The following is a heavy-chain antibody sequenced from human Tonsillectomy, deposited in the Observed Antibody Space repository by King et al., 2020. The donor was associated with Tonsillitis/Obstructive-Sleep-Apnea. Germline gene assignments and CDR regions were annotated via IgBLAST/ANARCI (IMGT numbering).Heavy chain of an antibody. CDR3: AHGSDTDVALDY. CDR2: IYCDDDK. CDR1: GFSLTTSGVS. Sequence: TLKESGPTLVKPTQTLTLTCTFSGFSLTTSGVSVGWIRQPPGKALEWLALIYCDDDKRYSPSLKSRLTITKDTSKNQVVLTMTNMDPADTATYYCAHGSDTDVALDYWGQGTLCTVSS. D-gene: IGHD5-18*01. J-gene: IGHJ4*02. V-gene: IGHV2-5*02.